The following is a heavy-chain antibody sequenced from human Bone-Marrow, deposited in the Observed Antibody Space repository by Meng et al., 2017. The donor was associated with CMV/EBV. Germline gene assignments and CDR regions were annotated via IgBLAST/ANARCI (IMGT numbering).Heavy chain of an antibody. CDR2: INHSGST. CDR1: GGSFSGYY. J-gene: IGHJ4*02. V-gene: IGHV4-34*01. CDR3: ARGRTRYYYDSSGYYYRPYFDY. D-gene: IGHD3-22*01. Sequence: QVQLQAWGARLFKPSETLSLTYAVHGGSFSGYYWSWIRQPPGKGLEWIGEINHSGSTNYNPSLKSRVTISVDTSKNQFSLKLSSVTAADTAVYYCARGRTRYYYDSSGYYYRPYFDYWGQGTLVTVPS.